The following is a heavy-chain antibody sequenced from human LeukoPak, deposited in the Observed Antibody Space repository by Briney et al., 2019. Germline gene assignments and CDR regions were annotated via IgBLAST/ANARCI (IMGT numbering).Heavy chain of an antibody. CDR3: ANEKTLTFDY. V-gene: IGHV3-15*05. CDR2: IKSKTDGGTT. J-gene: IGHJ4*02. Sequence: GGSLRLSCAASGFTFSNAWMSWVRQAPGKGLEWVGRIKSKTDGGTTDYAAPVKGRFTTSRDDSKNTLYLQMNNLRTEDTALYYCANEKTLTFDYWGRGTLVTVSS. D-gene: IGHD3-9*01. CDR1: GFTFSNAW.